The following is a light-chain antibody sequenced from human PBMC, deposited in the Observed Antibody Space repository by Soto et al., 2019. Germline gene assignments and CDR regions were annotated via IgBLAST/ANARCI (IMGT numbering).Light chain of an antibody. Sequence: EIVLTQSPTTLSLSPGEGATLSCRASQSVGSFLAWYQQKPGQAPRLLIYDASNRATCIPARFSGSGSGTDFTLTISSLEPEDFAIYYCQQRSNWQWTFGQGTKVEIK. J-gene: IGKJ1*01. CDR3: QQRSNWQWT. CDR1: QSVGSF. CDR2: DAS. V-gene: IGKV3-11*01.